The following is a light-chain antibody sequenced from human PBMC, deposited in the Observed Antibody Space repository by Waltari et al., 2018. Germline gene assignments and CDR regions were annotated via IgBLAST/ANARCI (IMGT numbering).Light chain of an antibody. V-gene: IGLV2-14*03. CDR2: DVN. CDR1: SRDVGGYNY. CDR3: SSYTSTNTWM. Sequence: QSALTQPASVSGSPGQSITISCTGTSRDVGGYNYVTWYQPHPGKAPKLMIFDVNKRPSGVSNRFSGAKSGNTASLTISGLQAEDEAEYHCSSYTSTNTWMFGGGTKLTVL. J-gene: IGLJ3*02.